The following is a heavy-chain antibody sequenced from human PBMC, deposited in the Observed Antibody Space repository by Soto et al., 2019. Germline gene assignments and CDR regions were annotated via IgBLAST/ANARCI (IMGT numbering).Heavy chain of an antibody. Sequence: SETLSLTCAVYGGSFSGYYWSWIRQPPGKGLEWIGEINHSGSTNYNPSLKSRVTISVDTSKNQFSLKLSSVTAADTAVYYCARGRLRYFDWLPIGGCYFDYWGQGTLVTVSS. CDR2: INHSGST. CDR1: GGSFSGYY. V-gene: IGHV4-34*01. CDR3: ARGRLRYFDWLPIGGCYFDY. D-gene: IGHD3-9*01. J-gene: IGHJ4*02.